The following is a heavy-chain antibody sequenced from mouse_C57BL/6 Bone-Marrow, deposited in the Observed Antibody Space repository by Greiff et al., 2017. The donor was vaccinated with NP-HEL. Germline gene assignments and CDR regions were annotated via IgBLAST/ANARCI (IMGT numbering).Heavy chain of an antibody. CDR2: INPNNGGT. D-gene: IGHD1-1*02. J-gene: IGHJ1*03. CDR3: ARRIFGSCSDWYFDV. Sequence: VQLQQSGPELVKPGASVKISCKASGYTFTDYYMNWVKQSHGKSLEWIGDINPNNGGTCYNQKLKGKATLTVDKSSSTAYMELRSLPSEDSAVYYCARRIFGSCSDWYFDVWGTGTTVTVSS. V-gene: IGHV1-26*01. CDR1: GYTFTDYY.